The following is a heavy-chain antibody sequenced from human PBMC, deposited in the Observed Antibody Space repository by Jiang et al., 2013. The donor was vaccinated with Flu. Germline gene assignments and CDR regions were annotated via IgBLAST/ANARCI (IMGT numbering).Heavy chain of an antibody. CDR3: TRADPSRYYDN. CDR2: IRSKANNYAT. J-gene: IGHJ4*02. Sequence: VQLLESGGGLVQPGGSLKLSCAASGFTFSDFAMHWVRQASGKGLEWVARIRSKANNYATAYAASVKGRFTISRDDSKNAAYLQINSLKTEDTAIYYCTRADPSRYYDNWGQGTLVTVSS. V-gene: IGHV3-73*01. CDR1: GFTFSDFA.